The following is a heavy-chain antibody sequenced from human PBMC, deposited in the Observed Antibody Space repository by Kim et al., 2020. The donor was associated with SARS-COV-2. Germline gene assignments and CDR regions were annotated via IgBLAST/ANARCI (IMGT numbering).Heavy chain of an antibody. CDR3: ARVGSGSNWGYFYYDRDV. Sequence: GGSLRLSCAASGFSFSIYAIHWVRQAPNKGLEWVALISPDGSKEYYTDSVKGRFTISRDNSKNTVYLQMNSLRGDDTAVSYCARVGSGSNWGYFYYDRDVWGQGTTHTVS. CDR2: ISPDGSKE. D-gene: IGHD6-13*01. CDR1: GFSFSIYA. V-gene: IGHV3-30-3*01. J-gene: IGHJ6*02.